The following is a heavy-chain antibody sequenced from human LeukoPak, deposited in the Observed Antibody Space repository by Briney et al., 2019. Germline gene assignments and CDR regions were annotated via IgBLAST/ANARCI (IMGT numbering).Heavy chain of an antibody. CDR2: IDPGDSYT. D-gene: IGHD4-17*01. CDR1: RYSFTSYW. J-gene: IGHJ6*02. V-gene: IGHV5-10-1*01. CDR3: ARHGGYGDSYNYYYGVDV. Sequence: GQSLSIYCTGSRYSFTSYWISWVRQMPGKGLEWMGRIDPGDSYTNYSPSFQGHVTISADKSISTAYLQWSSLKASDTAMYYCARHGGYGDSYNYYYGVDVWGQGTTVTVSS.